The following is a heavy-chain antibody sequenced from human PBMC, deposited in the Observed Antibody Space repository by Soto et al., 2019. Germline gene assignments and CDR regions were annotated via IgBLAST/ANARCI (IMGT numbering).Heavy chain of an antibody. V-gene: IGHV2-5*02. CDR3: AHRGYMYGNWDHGYFDY. J-gene: IGHJ4*02. Sequence: QITLKESGPTRVRPTQTLALTCTFSGFSLTTSGVGVGWLRKTPGKALEWLAVIYWDDDKRYSSSLKSRLTITKNTSKTQVVLTMADMDPVDTGTYFCAHRGYMYGNWDHGYFDYWGQGTLVTVSS. CDR1: GFSLTTSGVG. D-gene: IGHD5-18*01. CDR2: IYWDDDK.